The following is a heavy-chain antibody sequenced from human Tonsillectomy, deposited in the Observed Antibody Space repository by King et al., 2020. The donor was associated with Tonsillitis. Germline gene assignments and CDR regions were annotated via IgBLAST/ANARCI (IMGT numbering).Heavy chain of an antibody. Sequence: VQLVESGGGLVKPGGSLRLSCAASGFIFNNAWMSWVRQAPGKGLEWVGRIKGKSDGGTTDYAAPVKDRFTISRDDSKNTLYLQMNSLKTEDTAVYYCTTDIWDYSNYGGVDHCGQGTLVTVSS. CDR3: TTDIWDYSNYGGVDH. V-gene: IGHV3-15*01. CDR2: IKGKSDGGTT. CDR1: GFIFNNAW. J-gene: IGHJ5*02. D-gene: IGHD4-11*01.